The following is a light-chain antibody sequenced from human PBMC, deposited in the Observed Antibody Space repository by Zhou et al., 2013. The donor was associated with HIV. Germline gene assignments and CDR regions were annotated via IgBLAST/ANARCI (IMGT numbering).Light chain of an antibody. Sequence: EIVLTQSPGTLSLSPGERATLSCRASQSVSSSYLAWYQQKPGQAPRLLIYGASSRATGIPDRFSGSGSRTDFTLTISRLEPEDFAVYYCQQYGSSPLFTFGPWDQSGYQT. J-gene: IGKJ3*01. CDR2: GAS. CDR1: QSVSSSY. CDR3: QQYGSSPLFT. V-gene: IGKV3-20*01.